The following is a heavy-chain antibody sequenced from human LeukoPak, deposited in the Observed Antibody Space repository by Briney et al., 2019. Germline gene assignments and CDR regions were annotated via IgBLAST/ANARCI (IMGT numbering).Heavy chain of an antibody. V-gene: IGHV1-2*02. Sequence: ASVKVSCKASGYTFNNYYIHWVRQAPGQGLEWMGIINPSGGGTNSAQKFQGRVTMTRDTSISTAYMELSRLRSDDTAVYYCARDSSVTTTFGYWGQGTLVTVSS. CDR1: GYTFNNYY. CDR2: INPSGGGT. D-gene: IGHD4-11*01. J-gene: IGHJ4*02. CDR3: ARDSSVTTTFGY.